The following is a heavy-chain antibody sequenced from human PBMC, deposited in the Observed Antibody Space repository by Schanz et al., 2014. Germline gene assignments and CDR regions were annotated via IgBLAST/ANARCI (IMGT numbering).Heavy chain of an antibody. CDR2: ISAYNGNT. J-gene: IGHJ6*02. CDR3: ARAKRFGDMDV. V-gene: IGHV1-18*04. CDR1: GYTFVSYS. D-gene: IGHD3-10*01. Sequence: QVQLVQSGAEVKKPGASVKVSCKASGYTFVSYSMHWVRQAPGQGLEWMGWISAYNGNTNYAQKLQGRVTMTTDTSTNTAYMELRNLRSDDTAVYYCARAKRFGDMDVWGQGTTVTVSS.